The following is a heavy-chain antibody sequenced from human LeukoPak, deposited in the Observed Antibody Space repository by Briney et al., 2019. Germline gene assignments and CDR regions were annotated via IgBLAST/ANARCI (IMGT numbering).Heavy chain of an antibody. CDR1: GYSFTSYW. J-gene: IGHJ5*02. Sequence: LGESLKISCKGSGYSFTSYWIGWVRQMPGKGLEWMGIIYPGDSDTRYSPSFQGQVTISADKSISTTYLQWSSLKASDTAMYYCARSQGYCSGGSCLQGDWFDPWGRGTLVTVSS. CDR3: ARSQGYCSGGSCLQGDWFDP. V-gene: IGHV5-51*01. D-gene: IGHD2-15*01. CDR2: IYPGDSDT.